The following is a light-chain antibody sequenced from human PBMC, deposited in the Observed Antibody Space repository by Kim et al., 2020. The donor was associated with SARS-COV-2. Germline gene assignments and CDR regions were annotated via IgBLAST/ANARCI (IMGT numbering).Light chain of an antibody. V-gene: IGKV1-33*01. CDR1: QDIYNN. CDR3: QQYAKRFS. CDR2: DAS. Sequence: DIQMTQSPSSLSASVGDRVTITCQASQDIYNNLNWYQQKAGKAPKLLIFDASNLDIGVPSRFSGSGSGTDFTFTISSLQPEDIATCYCQQYAKRFSFGQGTKLEI. J-gene: IGKJ2*03.